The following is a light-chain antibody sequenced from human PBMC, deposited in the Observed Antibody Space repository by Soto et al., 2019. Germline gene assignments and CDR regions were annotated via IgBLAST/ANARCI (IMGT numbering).Light chain of an antibody. CDR1: KKISSW. Sequence: DIQMTQSPSTLSASVGDRVTNTCRASKKISSWLAWYQQKPGTAPKLLIFKAFILQSWFPSRFSGIGSGTEFTFTISSLQPDDSATYYCKQYNDNWTFGQGTKV. CDR2: KAF. CDR3: KQYNDNWT. V-gene: IGKV1-5*03. J-gene: IGKJ1*01.